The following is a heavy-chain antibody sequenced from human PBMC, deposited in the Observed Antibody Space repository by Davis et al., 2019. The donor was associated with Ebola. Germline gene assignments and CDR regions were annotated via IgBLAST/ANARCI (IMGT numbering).Heavy chain of an antibody. V-gene: IGHV3-49*04. CDR3: ARESGGRIDY. CDR1: GFNFGEYA. CDR2: IRNKAYGGTT. J-gene: IGHJ4*02. Sequence: GESLKISCTASGFNFGEYALTWVRQTPRKGLEWVGFIRNKAYGGTTEYAASVKGRFTISRDDSGNIAYLQMNSLKIEDTAVYYCARESGGRIDYWGQGTLVTVSS. D-gene: IGHD2-15*01.